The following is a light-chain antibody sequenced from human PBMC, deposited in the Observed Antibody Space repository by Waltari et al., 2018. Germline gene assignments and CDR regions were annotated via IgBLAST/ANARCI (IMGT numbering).Light chain of an antibody. J-gene: IGKJ1*01. Sequence: EIVMTQSPAILSASPGERATLSCRASQSVSTNLAWYQQKPGQAPRLLIYGASTRATGIPDRFSGSGSGTEFTLTISSLQSEDFVVYSCQQYNDWPRTFGQGTKVEI. CDR1: QSVSTN. CDR3: QQYNDWPRT. V-gene: IGKV3-15*01. CDR2: GAS.